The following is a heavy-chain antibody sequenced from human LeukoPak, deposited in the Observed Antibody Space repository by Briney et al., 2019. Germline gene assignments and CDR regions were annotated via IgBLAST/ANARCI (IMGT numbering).Heavy chain of an antibody. J-gene: IGHJ5*02. D-gene: IGHD3-10*01. Sequence: SETLSLTCAVYGGSFSGYYWSWIRQPPGKVLEWIGEINHSGSTNYNPSLKSRVTISVDTSKNQFSLKLSSVTAAGTAVYHCARAWRGWFGVINWFDPWGQGTLVTVSS. CDR3: ARAWRGWFGVINWFDP. CDR2: INHSGST. CDR1: GGSFSGYY. V-gene: IGHV4-34*01.